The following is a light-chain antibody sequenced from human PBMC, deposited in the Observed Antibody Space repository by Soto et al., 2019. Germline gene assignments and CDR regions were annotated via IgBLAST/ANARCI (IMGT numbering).Light chain of an antibody. CDR3: SSYTSSSTLV. CDR1: SSDVGGYNY. Sequence: QSVLTQPASVSGSPGQSITISCTGTSSDVGGYNYVSWYQQHPGKAPKLMIYEVSNRPSGASNRFSGSKSGNTASLTISGLQAEDEADYYCSSYTSSSTLVFGTGTKLTVL. V-gene: IGLV2-14*01. CDR2: EVS. J-gene: IGLJ1*01.